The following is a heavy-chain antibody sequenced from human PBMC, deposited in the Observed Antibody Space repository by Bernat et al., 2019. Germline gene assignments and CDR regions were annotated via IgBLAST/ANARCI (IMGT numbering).Heavy chain of an antibody. CDR2: IKQDGSEK. J-gene: IGHJ5*02. D-gene: IGHD5-12*01. CDR1: GFTFSRFW. V-gene: IGHV3-7*01. CDR3: ASEWLRFTPLDP. Sequence: EVQLVESGGGLVQPGGSLRLSGAASGFTFSRFWMSWVRQAPGKGLEWVANIKQDGSEKHFVDSVKGRFTISRDNGKNSLFLQMNSLVAEDTAVYYCASEWLRFTPLDPWGQGTLVTVSS.